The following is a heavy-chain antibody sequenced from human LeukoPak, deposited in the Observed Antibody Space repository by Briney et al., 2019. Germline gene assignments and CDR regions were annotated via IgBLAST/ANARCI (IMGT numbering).Heavy chain of an antibody. CDR3: ARGDSYLDY. D-gene: IGHD3-3*01. CDR2: IRFDGSKT. CDR1: RFTFNNYG. Sequence: GGSLRLSCAASRFTFNNYGMHWVRQAPGKGLEWVAFIRFDGSKTYSTDSVKGRFTISRDNFKNTLYLQMNSLRAEDTAVYYCARGDSYLDYWGQGTLVTVSS. V-gene: IGHV3-30*02. J-gene: IGHJ4*02.